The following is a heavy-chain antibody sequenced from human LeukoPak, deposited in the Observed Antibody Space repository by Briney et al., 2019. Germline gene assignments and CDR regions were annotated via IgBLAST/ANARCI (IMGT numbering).Heavy chain of an antibody. D-gene: IGHD3-22*01. CDR3: ATGKHHYYGSSGYYYFDY. V-gene: IGHV1-24*01. Sequence: ASVKVSCKVSGYTLTELSMHWVRQAPGKGLEWMGGFDPEDGETIYAQKFQGRVTMTEDTSTDTAYMELSSLRSEDTAVYYCATGKHHYYGSSGYYYFDYWGQGTLVTVSS. J-gene: IGHJ4*02. CDR1: GYTLTELS. CDR2: FDPEDGET.